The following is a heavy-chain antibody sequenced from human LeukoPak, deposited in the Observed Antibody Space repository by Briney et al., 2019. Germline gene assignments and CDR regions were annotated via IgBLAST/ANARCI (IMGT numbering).Heavy chain of an antibody. CDR1: GYTFTSYG. J-gene: IGHJ4*02. V-gene: IGHV1-18*01. D-gene: IGHD6-13*01. CDR2: ISAYNGNT. Sequence: GASVKVSCKASGYTFTSYGINWVRQAPGQGLEWMGWISAYNGNTNYAQKLQGRVTMTTDTSTSTAYMELRSLRSDDTAVYYCAKDRKRWRIAAAGNRVFDYWGQGTLVTVSS. CDR3: AKDRKRWRIAAAGNRVFDY.